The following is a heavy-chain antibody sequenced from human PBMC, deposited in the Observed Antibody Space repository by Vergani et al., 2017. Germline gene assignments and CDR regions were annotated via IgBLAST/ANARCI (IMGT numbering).Heavy chain of an antibody. Sequence: QVQLVESGGGVVQPGRSLRLSCAASGFTFSSYAMHWVRPAPGKGLEWVAVISYDGSNKYYADSVKGRFTISRDNSKNTLYLQMNSLRAEDTAVYYCARGGAALKAWFDPWGQGTLVTVSS. CDR2: ISYDGSNK. D-gene: IGHD6-6*01. V-gene: IGHV3-30-3*01. CDR1: GFTFSSYA. J-gene: IGHJ5*02. CDR3: ARGGAALKAWFDP.